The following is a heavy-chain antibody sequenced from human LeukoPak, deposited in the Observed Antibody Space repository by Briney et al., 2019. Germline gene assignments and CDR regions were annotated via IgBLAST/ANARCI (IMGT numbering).Heavy chain of an antibody. J-gene: IGHJ6*02. CDR2: IYYSGGT. Sequence: SETLSLTRAVSGGFISSFYWSWIRQPPGKGLEWIGYIYYSGGTNYNPSLKSRVTISIDTSKTQFSLKLSSVTAADTAVYYCARVRYSSSPRRNYAMDVWGRGTTVTVSS. CDR3: ARVRYSSSPRRNYAMDV. V-gene: IGHV4-59*01. CDR1: GGFISSFY. D-gene: IGHD6-13*01.